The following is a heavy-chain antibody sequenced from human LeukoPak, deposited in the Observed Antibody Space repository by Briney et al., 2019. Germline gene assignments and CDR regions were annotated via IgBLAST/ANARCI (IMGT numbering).Heavy chain of an antibody. J-gene: IGHJ6*02. CDR1: GYTFINYD. Sequence: ASVKVSCKASGYTFINYDISWVRQAPGHGLKWMGWISTYNGNTNYALELQGRVTMTTDRSTSTAYMEVRSLRSDDTAVYYCARDGGPPRTFRYNGLDVWGQGTTVTVSS. V-gene: IGHV1-18*01. D-gene: IGHD2-21*01. CDR2: ISTYNGNT. CDR3: ARDGGPPRTFRYNGLDV.